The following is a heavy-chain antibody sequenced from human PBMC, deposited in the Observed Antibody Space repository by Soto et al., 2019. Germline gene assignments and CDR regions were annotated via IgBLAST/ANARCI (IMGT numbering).Heavy chain of an antibody. J-gene: IGHJ4*02. Sequence: ASVKVSCKASGGTFSSYAISWVRQAPGQGLEWMGGIIPIFGTANYAQKFQGRVTITADESTSTAYMELSSLRSEDTAVYYCARDSSEPRSNGDYWGQGTLVTVSS. CDR2: IIPIFGTA. CDR1: GGTFSSYA. V-gene: IGHV1-69*13. D-gene: IGHD1-1*01. CDR3: ARDSSEPRSNGDY.